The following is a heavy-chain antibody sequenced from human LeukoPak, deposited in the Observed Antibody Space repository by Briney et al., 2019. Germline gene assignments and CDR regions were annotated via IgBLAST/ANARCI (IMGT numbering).Heavy chain of an antibody. CDR3: ARRPPLKYYYDSSGYYPLDYFDY. D-gene: IGHD3-22*01. J-gene: IGHJ4*02. Sequence: SETLSLTCAVYGGSFSGYYWSWIRQPPGKGLEWIGEINHSGSTNYNPSLKSRVTISVDTSKNQFSLKVTSVTAADTAVYYCARRPPLKYYYDSSGYYPLDYFDYWGQGTLVTVSS. CDR1: GGSFSGYY. V-gene: IGHV4-34*01. CDR2: INHSGST.